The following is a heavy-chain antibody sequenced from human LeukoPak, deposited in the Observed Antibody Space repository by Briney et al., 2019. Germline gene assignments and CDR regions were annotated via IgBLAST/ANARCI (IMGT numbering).Heavy chain of an antibody. J-gene: IGHJ6*03. CDR2: INWNGGST. V-gene: IGHV3-20*04. CDR1: GFTFDDYG. CDR3: ARDFHYYYYYYMDV. Sequence: PGGSLRLSCAASGFTFDDYGMSWVRQAPGKGLEWVSGINWNGGSTGYADSVKGRFTISRDNAKNSLYLQMNSLRAEDTALYYCARDFHYYYYYYMDVWGKGTTVTVSS.